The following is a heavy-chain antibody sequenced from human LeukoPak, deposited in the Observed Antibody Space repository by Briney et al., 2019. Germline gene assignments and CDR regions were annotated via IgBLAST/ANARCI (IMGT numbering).Heavy chain of an antibody. Sequence: GGSLRLSCEGSGFTFRSYWMSWVRQAPGKGLEWVANIKQDGSQIHYADSVKGRFTISRDNAKNSLFLQMNSLRVEDTAVYYCARLKDDVTKFDSLGQGTLVTVSS. CDR2: IKQDGSQI. V-gene: IGHV3-7*01. J-gene: IGHJ5*01. D-gene: IGHD2-8*01. CDR1: GFTFRSYW. CDR3: ARLKDDVTKFDS.